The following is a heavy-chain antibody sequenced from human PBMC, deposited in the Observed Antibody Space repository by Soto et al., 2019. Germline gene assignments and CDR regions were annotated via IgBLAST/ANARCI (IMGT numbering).Heavy chain of an antibody. CDR3: GKADYNFWRGSVDY. J-gene: IGHJ4*02. CDR2: ISDAGSNT. D-gene: IGHD3-3*01. Sequence: QVQLVESGGGMVQPGRSLRLSCAASGFSVSSYGMHWGRQAPGKGLEWVAVISDAGSNTYYADSVEGRFTISRDSSKNTLYLQMNSLRVEDTAVYYCGKADYNFWRGSVDYWGQGTLVTVSS. V-gene: IGHV3-30*18. CDR1: GFSVSSYG.